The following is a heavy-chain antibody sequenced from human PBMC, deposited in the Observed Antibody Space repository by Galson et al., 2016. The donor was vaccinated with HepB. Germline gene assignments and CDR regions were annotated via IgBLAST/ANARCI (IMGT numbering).Heavy chain of an antibody. V-gene: IGHV3-48*03. J-gene: IGHJ4*02. CDR3: AREPVRLDDLLTGPPKNPDY. Sequence: SLRLSCAASGFTCSRYQMNWVRQAPGKRLVWVSYISSGGTTIYYADSVKGRFTISRDNAKNSLFLQMNSLRAEDTAVYYCAREPVRLDDLLTGPPKNPDYWGQGTLVTVSS. D-gene: IGHD3-9*01. CDR1: GFTCSRYQ. CDR2: ISSGGTTI.